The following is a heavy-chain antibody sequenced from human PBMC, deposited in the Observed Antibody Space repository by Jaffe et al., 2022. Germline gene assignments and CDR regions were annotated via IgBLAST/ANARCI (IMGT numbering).Heavy chain of an antibody. CDR1: GFTFSSYA. D-gene: IGHD2-2*01. J-gene: IGHJ4*02. V-gene: IGHV3-23*01. CDR2: ISGSGGST. Sequence: EVQLLESGGGLVQPGGSLRLSCAASGFTFSSYAMSWVRQAPGKGLEWVSAISGSGGSTYYADSVKGRFTISRDNSKNTLYLQMNSLRAEDTAVYYCAKDVSWSIVVVPAVPGFIDYWGQGTLVTVSS. CDR3: AKDVSWSIVVVPAVPGFIDY.